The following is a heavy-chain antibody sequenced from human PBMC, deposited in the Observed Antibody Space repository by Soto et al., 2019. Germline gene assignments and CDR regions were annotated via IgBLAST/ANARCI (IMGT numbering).Heavy chain of an antibody. J-gene: IGHJ4*02. V-gene: IGHV4-31*03. Sequence: QVQLQESGPGLVKPSQTLSLTCTVSGGSISSGGYYWSWIRQHPGKGLEWIGYIYYSGSTYYNQSLKSRVTISVDTSKNQFSLKLSSVTAADTAVYYCARGRYYYDSSGAAYFFDYWGQGTLVTVSS. D-gene: IGHD3-22*01. CDR3: ARGRYYYDSSGAAYFFDY. CDR2: IYYSGST. CDR1: GGSISSGGYY.